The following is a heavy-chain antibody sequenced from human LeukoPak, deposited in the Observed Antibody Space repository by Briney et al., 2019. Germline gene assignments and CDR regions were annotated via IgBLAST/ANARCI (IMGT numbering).Heavy chain of an antibody. CDR3: ARGRQDVTMIVVVMTAVSYYMDV. Sequence: SETLSLTCAVYGVSFSGYSSTWIRQTPEKGLEWIGEMNPSGSTHYNPSLKSRVTVSVDTSKNQFSLELSSVTAADTAVYYCARGRQDVTMIVVVMTAVSYYMDVWGKGTTVTVS. CDR1: GVSFSGYS. CDR2: MNPSGST. J-gene: IGHJ6*03. V-gene: IGHV4-34*01. D-gene: IGHD3-22*01.